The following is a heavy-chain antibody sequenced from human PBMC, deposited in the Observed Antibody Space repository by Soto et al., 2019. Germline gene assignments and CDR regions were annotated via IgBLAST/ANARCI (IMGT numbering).Heavy chain of an antibody. J-gene: IGHJ4*02. CDR3: ARDPGPANCSGGSCHDY. CDR1: GGTFSSYT. Sequence: SVKVSCKASGGTFSSYTISWVRQAPGQGLEWMGRIIPILGIANYAQKFQGRVTITADKSTSTAYMELSSLRSEDTAVYYCARDPGPANCSGGSCHDYWGQGTLVTVSS. V-gene: IGHV1-69*04. CDR2: IIPILGIA. D-gene: IGHD2-15*01.